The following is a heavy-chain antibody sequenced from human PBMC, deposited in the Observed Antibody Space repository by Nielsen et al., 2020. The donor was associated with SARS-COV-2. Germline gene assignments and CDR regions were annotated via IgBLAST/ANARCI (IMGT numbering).Heavy chain of an antibody. Sequence: ASVKVSCKASGYTFTSYYMHWVRQAPGQGLEWMGIINPSGGSTSYAQKFQGRVTMTRDTSTSTVYMELSSLRSEDTAVYYCARTGSSGSNVLRYFDWLVPTEPNYYYYYGMDVWGQGTTVTVSS. CDR2: INPSGGST. V-gene: IGHV1-46*01. CDR3: ARTGSSGSNVLRYFDWLVPTEPNYYYYYGMDV. J-gene: IGHJ6*02. CDR1: GYTFTSYY. D-gene: IGHD3-9*01.